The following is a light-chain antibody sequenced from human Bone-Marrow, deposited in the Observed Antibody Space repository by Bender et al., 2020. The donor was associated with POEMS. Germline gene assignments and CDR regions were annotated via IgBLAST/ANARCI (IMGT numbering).Light chain of an antibody. CDR2: DVI. V-gene: IGLV2-14*01. CDR1: SSDVGSSNY. Sequence: QSALTQPASVSGSPGQSVTISCTGTSSDVGSSNYVSWYQQHPGKAPKLIIYDVIYRPSGASDRFSGSKSGHTASLTISGLQAEDEADYYCSSYSSGRTNTLFGGGTKLTVL. CDR3: SSYSSGRTNTL. J-gene: IGLJ2*01.